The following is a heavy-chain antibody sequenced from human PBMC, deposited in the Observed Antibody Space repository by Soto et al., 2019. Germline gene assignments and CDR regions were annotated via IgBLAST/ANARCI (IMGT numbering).Heavy chain of an antibody. CDR1: GYTFTTYD. J-gene: IGHJ6*02. CDR2: ISTYNGNT. Sequence: ASVKVSCKASGYTFTTYDISWVRQAPGQGLEWMGRISTYNGNTNYPQSLQGRLTMTTDTSTTTAYMELRSLRSDDTALYYCARDNYQVIMVNGPHLYGIEVWGQ. CDR3: ARDNYQVIMVNGPHLYGIEV. V-gene: IGHV1-18*01. D-gene: IGHD2-8*01.